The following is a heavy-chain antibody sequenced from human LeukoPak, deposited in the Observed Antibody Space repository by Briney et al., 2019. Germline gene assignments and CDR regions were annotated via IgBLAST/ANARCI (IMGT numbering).Heavy chain of an antibody. D-gene: IGHD3-16*01. V-gene: IGHV3-11*01. CDR2: ISSSGSTI. Sequence: GGSPRLSCAASGFTFSDYYMSWIRQAPGKELEWVSYISSSGSTIYYADSVKGRFTISRDNAKNSLYLQMNSLRAEDTAVYYCARLMGSAGSPYFQHWGQGTLVTVSS. CDR3: ARLMGSAGSPYFQH. CDR1: GFTFSDYY. J-gene: IGHJ1*01.